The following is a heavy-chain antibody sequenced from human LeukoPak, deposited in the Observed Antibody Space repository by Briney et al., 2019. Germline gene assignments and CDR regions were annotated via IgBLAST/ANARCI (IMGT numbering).Heavy chain of an antibody. CDR2: IYYSGST. CDR3: ARPNNLGATTPYGY. CDR1: GGSISSYY. J-gene: IGHJ4*02. D-gene: IGHD1-26*01. Sequence: SETLSLTCTVSGGSISSYYWSWIRQPPGKGLEGIGSIYYSGSTNYTPSLKSRVTISVDTSKNQFSLKLSSVTAADTAVYFCARPNNLGATTPYGYWGQGTLVTVSS. V-gene: IGHV4-59*08.